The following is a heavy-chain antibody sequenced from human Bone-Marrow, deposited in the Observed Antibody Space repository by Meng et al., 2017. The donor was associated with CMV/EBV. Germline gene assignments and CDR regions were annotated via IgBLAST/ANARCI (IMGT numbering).Heavy chain of an antibody. D-gene: IGHD3-10*01. Sequence: LSCAASGFTFSGYYMGWIQQAPGNGLEWVTYVSSSSSYTNYAGSVKGRFTISRDNAKNSLYLQMNSLRAENTAVYYGARDLHSGWFDPWGQGTLVTVSS. V-gene: IGHV3-11*06. J-gene: IGHJ5*02. CDR1: GFTFSGYY. CDR2: VSSSSSYT. CDR3: ARDLHSGWFDP.